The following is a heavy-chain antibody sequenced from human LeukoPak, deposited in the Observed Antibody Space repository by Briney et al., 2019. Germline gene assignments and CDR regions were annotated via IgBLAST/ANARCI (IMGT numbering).Heavy chain of an antibody. J-gene: IGHJ4*02. CDR2: IYYSGST. CDR1: GGSISSYY. CDR3: ARDSPDYDSSGYYSGYFDY. D-gene: IGHD3-22*01. Sequence: PSETLSLTCTVSGGSISSYYWSWIRQPPGKGLEWIGYIYYSGSTNYNPSLKSRLTISVDTSKNQFSLKLSSVTAADTAVYYCARDSPDYDSSGYYSGYFDYWGQGTLVTVSS. V-gene: IGHV4-59*01.